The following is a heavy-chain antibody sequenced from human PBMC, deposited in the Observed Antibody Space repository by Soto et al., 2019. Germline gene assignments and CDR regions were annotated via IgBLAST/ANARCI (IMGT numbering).Heavy chain of an antibody. J-gene: IGHJ5*02. CDR3: ARLRGAFLISPNNWFDP. Sequence: QVQLQESGPGLVKPSETLSLTCTVSGDSIDTSRYYWGWIRQPPGKGLEWLGSIYYSGTTYYNPSLKRRVTIPAAPSKTQFSLKLSSVTAADTAFYYCARLRGAFLISPNNWFDPWGQGTLVTVSS. V-gene: IGHV4-39*01. CDR1: GDSIDTSRYY. CDR2: IYYSGTT.